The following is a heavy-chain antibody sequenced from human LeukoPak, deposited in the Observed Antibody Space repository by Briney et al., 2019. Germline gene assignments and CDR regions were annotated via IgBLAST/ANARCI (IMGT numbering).Heavy chain of an antibody. Sequence: SGGSLRLSCAASGFTVSSNYMSWVRQAPGKGLEWVSVIYSGGSTYYADSVKGRFTISRDNSKNTLYPQMNSLRAEDTAVYYCARIQWLMGSFDIWGQGTMVTVSS. D-gene: IGHD3-22*01. V-gene: IGHV3-53*01. CDR2: IYSGGST. J-gene: IGHJ3*02. CDR1: GFTVSSNY. CDR3: ARIQWLMGSFDI.